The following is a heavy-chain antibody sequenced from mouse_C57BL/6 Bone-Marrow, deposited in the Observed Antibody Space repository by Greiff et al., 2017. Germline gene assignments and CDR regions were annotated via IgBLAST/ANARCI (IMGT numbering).Heavy chain of an antibody. V-gene: IGHV14-1*01. CDR2: IDPEDCDT. J-gene: IGHJ1*03. CDR3: TSYGSSPWYFDV. D-gene: IGHD1-1*01. CDR1: GFNIKDYY. Sequence: EVQLQQSGAELVRPGASVKLSCTASGFNIKDYYMHWVKQRPEQGLEWIGRIDPEDCDTEYAPKFQGKATMTADTSSNTAYLQLSSLTSEDTAVYYCTSYGSSPWYFDVWGTGTTVTVSS.